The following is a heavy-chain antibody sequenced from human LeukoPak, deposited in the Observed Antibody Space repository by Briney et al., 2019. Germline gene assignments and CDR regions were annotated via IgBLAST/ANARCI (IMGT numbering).Heavy chain of an antibody. CDR2: IYSSGTT. Sequence: SETLSLTCTVSGGSISSGSYYWSWIRQPAGKGLEWIGRIYSSGTTHYNPSLKSRVTMSVDTSKNQFSLKLSSVTAADTAVYYCARDRTEWFGRGEDWFDPWGQGTLVTVSS. D-gene: IGHD3-10*01. V-gene: IGHV4-61*02. CDR1: GGSISSGSYY. CDR3: ARDRTEWFGRGEDWFDP. J-gene: IGHJ5*02.